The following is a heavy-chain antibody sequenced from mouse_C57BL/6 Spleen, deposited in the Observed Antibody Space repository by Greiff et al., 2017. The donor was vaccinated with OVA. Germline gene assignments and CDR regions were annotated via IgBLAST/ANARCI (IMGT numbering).Heavy chain of an antibody. Sequence: VKVVESGPELVKPGASVKISCKASGYAFSSSWMNWVKQRPGKGLEWIGRIYPGDGDTSYNGKFKGKATLTADKSSSTAYMQLSSLTSEDSAVYFCARDYYGSLYAMDYWGQGTSVTVSS. CDR1: GYAFSSSW. V-gene: IGHV1-82*01. D-gene: IGHD1-1*01. CDR3: ARDYYGSLYAMDY. J-gene: IGHJ4*01. CDR2: IYPGDGDT.